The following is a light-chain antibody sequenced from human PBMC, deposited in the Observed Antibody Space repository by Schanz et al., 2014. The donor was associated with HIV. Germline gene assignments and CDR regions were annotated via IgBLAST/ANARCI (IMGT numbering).Light chain of an antibody. Sequence: QSALTQPPSASGSPGQSVTISCTGTSNDVGDYNYVSWYQQHPGKAPKLMIYDVSNRPSGVSNRFSGSKSGNTASLTISGLQAEDEADYYCSSYTSSSTWVFGGGTKLTVL. V-gene: IGLV2-14*03. CDR1: SNDVGDYNY. CDR3: SSYTSSSTWV. J-gene: IGLJ3*02. CDR2: DVS.